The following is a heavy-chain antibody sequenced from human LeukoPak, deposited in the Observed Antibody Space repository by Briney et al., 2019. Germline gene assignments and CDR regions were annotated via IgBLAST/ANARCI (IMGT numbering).Heavy chain of an antibody. CDR3: ARAPGGSGWEYNFDY. V-gene: IGHV3-30-3*01. J-gene: IGHJ4*02. CDR2: ISYDGSNK. Sequence: GGSLRLSCAASGFTFSSYAMHWVRQAPGKGLEWVAVISYDGSNKYYADSVKGRFTISRDNSKNTLYLQMNSLRAEDTAVYYCARAPGGSGWEYNFDYWGQGTLVTVSS. CDR1: GFTFSSYA. D-gene: IGHD6-19*01.